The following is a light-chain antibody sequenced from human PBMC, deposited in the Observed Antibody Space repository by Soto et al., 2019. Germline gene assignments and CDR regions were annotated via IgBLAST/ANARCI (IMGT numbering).Light chain of an antibody. Sequence: QSVLTQPPSASGSPGQSVNISCTGTSSDVGGYKHVSWYQQHPGKSPTLMIFEVNKRPSGVPDRVSGSKSGNPASLTVSELQAEAEANYYCRSDACIKTLVVFGTPTKLTVL. CDR1: SSDVGGYKH. J-gene: IGLJ1*01. CDR3: RSDACIKTLVV. V-gene: IGLV2-8*01. CDR2: EVN.